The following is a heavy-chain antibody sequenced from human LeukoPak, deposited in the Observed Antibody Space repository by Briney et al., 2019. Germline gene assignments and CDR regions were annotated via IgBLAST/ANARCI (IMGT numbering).Heavy chain of an antibody. CDR2: ISGSGGST. Sequence: PGGSLRLSCAASGFTFSSYGMSWVRQAPGKGLEWVSAISGSGGSTYYADSVKGRFTISRDNSKNTLYLQMNSLRAEDTAVYYCASTLNPPYSSSPARSYYYYYMDVWGKGTTVTVSS. CDR3: ASTLNPPYSSSPARSYYYYYMDV. V-gene: IGHV3-23*01. D-gene: IGHD6-6*01. CDR1: GFTFSSYG. J-gene: IGHJ6*03.